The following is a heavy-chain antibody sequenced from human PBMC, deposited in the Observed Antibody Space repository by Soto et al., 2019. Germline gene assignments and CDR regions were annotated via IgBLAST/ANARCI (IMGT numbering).Heavy chain of an antibody. J-gene: IGHJ4*02. CDR3: ARALGAAAEMDY. Sequence: QVQLVESGGGVVQPGRSLRLSCAASGFTFSSYGMHWVRQAPGKGLEWVAVIWYDGSNKYYADSVKGRFTISRDNSKNTLYLQMNSLRAEDTAVYYCARALGAAAEMDYWGQGTLVTVSS. V-gene: IGHV3-33*01. CDR2: IWYDGSNK. CDR1: GFTFSSYG. D-gene: IGHD6-13*01.